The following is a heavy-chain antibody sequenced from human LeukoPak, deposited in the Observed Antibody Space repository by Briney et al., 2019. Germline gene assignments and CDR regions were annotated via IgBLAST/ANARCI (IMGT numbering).Heavy chain of an antibody. CDR3: ARVGGYCSSTSCYTFDY. Sequence: ASVKVSCKASRYTFTSYYMHWVRQAPGQGLEWMGIINPSGGSTSYAQKFQGRVTMTRDTSTSTVYMELSSLRSEDTAVYYCARVGGYCSSTSCYTFDYWGQGTLVTVSS. CDR1: RYTFTSYY. CDR2: INPSGGST. J-gene: IGHJ4*02. V-gene: IGHV1-46*01. D-gene: IGHD2-2*02.